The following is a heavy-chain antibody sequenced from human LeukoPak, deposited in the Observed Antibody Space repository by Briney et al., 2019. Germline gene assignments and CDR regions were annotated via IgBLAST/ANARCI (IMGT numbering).Heavy chain of an antibody. CDR3: ARGPLDYDSSGYYPFNY. Sequence: ASLKASCKASGYTFTGYGIGWVRQAPGQGHGWVCWISAYNGDTNYAQKLRGRVTMTTDPSTSTSYMELRSLRSDDTAVYYCARGPLDYDSSGYYPFNYWGRGTLVTVCS. CDR2: ISAYNGDT. D-gene: IGHD3-22*01. J-gene: IGHJ4*02. CDR1: GYTFTGYG. V-gene: IGHV1-18*01.